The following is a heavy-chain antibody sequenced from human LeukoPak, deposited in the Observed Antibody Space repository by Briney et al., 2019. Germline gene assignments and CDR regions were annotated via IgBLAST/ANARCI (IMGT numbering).Heavy chain of an antibody. CDR3: ARSRCVGSTHCYYFDY. Sequence: ASVKVSCKASGYTFTNYNINWVRQTPGQGLEWMGWMNPNIGNTGYAQKFQGRVTITRNTSINTAYMELSSLRSEDSAVYYCARSRCVGSTHCYYFDYWGQGTLVTVSS. CDR1: GYTFTNYN. D-gene: IGHD2-2*01. V-gene: IGHV1-8*03. J-gene: IGHJ4*02. CDR2: MNPNIGNT.